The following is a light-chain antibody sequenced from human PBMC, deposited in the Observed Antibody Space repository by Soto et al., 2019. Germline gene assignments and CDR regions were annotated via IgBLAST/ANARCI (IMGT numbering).Light chain of an antibody. CDR2: EVS. Sequence: QSVLTQPASVSGSPGQSITISCTGTSSDVGGYNYVSWYQQHPGKAPQLMIYEVSNRPSGVSNRFSGSKSGNTSSLTISGLQAEDEADYYCSSYAGSSNVFGTGTKLTVL. CDR1: SSDVGGYNY. CDR3: SSYAGSSNV. V-gene: IGLV2-14*01. J-gene: IGLJ1*01.